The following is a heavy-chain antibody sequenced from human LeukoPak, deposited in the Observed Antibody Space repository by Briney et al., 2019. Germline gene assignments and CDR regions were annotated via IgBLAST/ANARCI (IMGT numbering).Heavy chain of an antibody. CDR2: ISGSGGGI. CDR3: AKNGGVNYYDSSGYSR. J-gene: IGHJ4*02. CDR1: GFTFSSYA. Sequence: GESLRLSCAASGFTFSSYAMSWVRQAPGKGLEWVSAISGSGGGIYYADSVKGRFTISRDNFKNTLFLQMSSLRAEDTAVYYCAKNGGVNYYDSSGYSRWGQGTLVTVSS. D-gene: IGHD3-22*01. V-gene: IGHV3-23*01.